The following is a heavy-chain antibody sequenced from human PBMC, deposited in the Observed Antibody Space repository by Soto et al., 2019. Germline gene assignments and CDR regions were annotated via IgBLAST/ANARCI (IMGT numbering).Heavy chain of an antibody. D-gene: IGHD3-3*01. V-gene: IGHV4-61*01. J-gene: IGHJ4*02. CDR1: GDSVNSRNCY. CDR2: LYYSGIV. Sequence: PSETLSLTCTVSGDSVNSRNCYWSWIRLPPGKGLEWIGYLYYSGIVNYNPSLKSRVTISSDTSKHQVSLKLNSVTAADTAVYYCARLDLTYYLDYWGQGTLVTVSS. CDR3: ARLDLTYYLDY.